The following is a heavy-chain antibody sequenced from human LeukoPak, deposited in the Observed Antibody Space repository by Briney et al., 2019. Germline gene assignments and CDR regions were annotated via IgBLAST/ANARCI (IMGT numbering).Heavy chain of an antibody. CDR2: SFYSGSA. Sequence: SETLSLTCTVSGGSISGSSYYWAWIRQPPGKGLEWIGSSFYSGSAYYNPSLKSRVTISVDTSKNQFSLNLSSLTAADTAVYYCARLRGAMTPVTSDFDYWGQGTLVTVSS. CDR3: ARLRGAMTPVTSDFDY. D-gene: IGHD4-17*01. CDR1: GGSISGSSYY. J-gene: IGHJ4*02. V-gene: IGHV4-39*01.